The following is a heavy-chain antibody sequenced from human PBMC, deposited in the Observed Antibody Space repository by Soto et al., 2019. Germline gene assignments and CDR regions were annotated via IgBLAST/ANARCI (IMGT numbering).Heavy chain of an antibody. V-gene: IGHV4-30-4*01. CDR3: ARGNRGYDY. CDR1: GGSISSGDNY. CDR2: IYYSGAT. D-gene: IGHD5-12*01. J-gene: IGHJ4*02. Sequence: QVQLQESGPGLVKPSQTLSLTCTVSGGSISSGDNYWSRVRQPPGKGLEWIGSIYYSGATYYNPSLKSRITMSVDTSKNQFSLRLTSVTAADTAVYYFARGNRGYDYWGQGTLVTVSS.